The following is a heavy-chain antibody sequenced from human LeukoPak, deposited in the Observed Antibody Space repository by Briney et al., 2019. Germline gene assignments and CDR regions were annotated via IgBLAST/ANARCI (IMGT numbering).Heavy chain of an antibody. Sequence: LGESLKISCKGSGYRFTSYWISWVRQMPGKGLEWMGRIDPSDSYTNCSPSFQGHVTISADKSISTAYLQWSSLKASDTAMYYCARHEDPLWYSSSSAAYFDYWGQGTLVTVSS. CDR1: GYRFTSYW. V-gene: IGHV5-10-1*01. CDR3: ARHEDPLWYSSSSAAYFDY. CDR2: IDPSDSYT. J-gene: IGHJ4*02. D-gene: IGHD6-6*01.